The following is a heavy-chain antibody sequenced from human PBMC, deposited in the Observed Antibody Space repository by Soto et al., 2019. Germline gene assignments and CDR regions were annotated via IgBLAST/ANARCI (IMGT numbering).Heavy chain of an antibody. V-gene: IGHV4-59*08. J-gene: IGHJ5*02. CDR3: AGATTLYNWFDP. CDR2: IYYSGTT. Sequence: SETLSLTCTVSGVSISRYYWSWIRQPPGKGLEWIGYIYYSGTTNYNPSLKSRVTISVDTSKNQFSLKLSSVTAADTAVYYCAGATTLYNWFDPWGQGTLVTVS. D-gene: IGHD1-26*01. CDR1: GVSISRYY.